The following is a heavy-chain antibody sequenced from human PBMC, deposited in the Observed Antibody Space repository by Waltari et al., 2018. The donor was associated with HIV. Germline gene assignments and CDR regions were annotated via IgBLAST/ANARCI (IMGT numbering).Heavy chain of an antibody. CDR2: VWYDGTTK. V-gene: IGHV3-30*18. CDR3: AQADTRDYYNGMDV. D-gene: IGHD2-2*02. J-gene: IGHJ6*02. Sequence: QVQLVESGGGVVQPGTSRRLSCAASALSLSGQGMHWVRQAPGKGLEWLAVVWYDGTTKYYADAVKGRFIVSRDTSKNTVYLQMSSLRAEDTAIYHCAQADTRDYYNGMDVWGQGTTVTVAS. CDR1: ALSLSGQG.